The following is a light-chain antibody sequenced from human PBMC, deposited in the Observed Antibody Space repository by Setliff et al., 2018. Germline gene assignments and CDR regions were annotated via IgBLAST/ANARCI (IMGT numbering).Light chain of an antibody. V-gene: IGLV2-23*02. J-gene: IGLJ2*01. CDR1: SSDVGSYNL. CDR2: EVF. CDR3: CSYAGGSTFVS. Sequence: QSALAQPASVSGSPGQSITISCTGTSSDVGSYNLVSWYQLHPGKAPRLMIYEVFKRPSGVSNRFSGSKSGNTASLTISGLQAEDEADYFCCSYAGGSTFVSFGGGTKVTVL.